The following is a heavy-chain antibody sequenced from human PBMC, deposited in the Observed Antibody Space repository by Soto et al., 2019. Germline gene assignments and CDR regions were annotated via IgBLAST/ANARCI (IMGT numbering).Heavy chain of an antibody. CDR3: ARIPSRRSNHGWYFDY. D-gene: IGHD4-4*01. Sequence: GGSLRLSCPASGFTFGDYYMSWIRQAPGKGLEWVSYISSSGSTIYYADSVKGRFTISRDNAKNSLYLQMNSLRAEDTAVYYCARIPSRRSNHGWYFDYWGQGTLVTVSS. CDR2: ISSSGSTI. J-gene: IGHJ4*02. V-gene: IGHV3-11*01. CDR1: GFTFGDYY.